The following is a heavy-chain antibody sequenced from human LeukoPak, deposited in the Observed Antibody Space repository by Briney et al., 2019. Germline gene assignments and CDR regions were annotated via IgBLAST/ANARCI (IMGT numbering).Heavy chain of an antibody. V-gene: IGHV3-66*01. CDR2: IFSDGST. D-gene: IGHD2-15*01. CDR1: GFTVNNNY. J-gene: IGHJ4*02. CDR3: VRDDSRLD. Sequence: GGSLRLSCAASGFTVNNNYMSWVRQAPGKGLEWVSLIFSDGSTYYADSVKGRFTISRDNSKNTLYLQMSSLKAEDTAVYYCVRDDSRLDWGQGTLVTVSS.